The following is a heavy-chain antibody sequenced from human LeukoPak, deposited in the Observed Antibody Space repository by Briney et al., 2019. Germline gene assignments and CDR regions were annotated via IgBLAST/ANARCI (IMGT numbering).Heavy chain of an antibody. CDR3: ARASVAGMQNAFDL. V-gene: IGHV4-31*03. CDR1: GGSISSGGYY. J-gene: IGHJ3*01. CDR2: ISYSGSS. Sequence: SQTLSLTCTVSGGSISSGGYYWSWIRQHPGTGLEWIGYISYSGSSYYNPSLKSRLSISLDTSKNQFSLSLSSVTAADMAVFYCARASVAGMQNAFDLWGQGTMVTVSS. D-gene: IGHD6-19*01.